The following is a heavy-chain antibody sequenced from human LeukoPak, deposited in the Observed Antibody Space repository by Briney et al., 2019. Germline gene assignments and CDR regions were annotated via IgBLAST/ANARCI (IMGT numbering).Heavy chain of an antibody. Sequence: ASVRVSCKASGYTFTSYGISWVRQAPGQGLEWMGWINTNTGNPTYAQGFTGRFVFSLDTSVSTAYLQISSLNTEDTAVYYCARPPLLGPHQAGTVKALGAFDMWGQGTMVTVSS. D-gene: IGHD6-13*01. CDR2: INTNTGNP. V-gene: IGHV7-4-1*02. CDR1: GYTFTSYG. J-gene: IGHJ3*02. CDR3: ARPPLLGPHQAGTVKALGAFDM.